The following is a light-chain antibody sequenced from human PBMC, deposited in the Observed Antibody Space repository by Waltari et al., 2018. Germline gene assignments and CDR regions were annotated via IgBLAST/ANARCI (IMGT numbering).Light chain of an antibody. CDR1: TSNIGSNI. CDR2: SNN. J-gene: IGLJ3*02. CDR3: ATWDDSLNGVV. Sequence: QSVLTQPPSASGTPGQRVTFSCFGSTSNIGSNIVSWYRHFPGTAPKLLVHSNNLRPSGVPDRFSGSKSCASASLAISGLQSDDEATYYCATWDDSLNGVVFGGGTKLTVL. V-gene: IGLV1-44*01.